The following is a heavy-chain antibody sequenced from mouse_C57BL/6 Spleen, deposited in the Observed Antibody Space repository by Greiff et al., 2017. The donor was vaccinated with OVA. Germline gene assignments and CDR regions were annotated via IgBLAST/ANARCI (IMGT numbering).Heavy chain of an antibody. CDR3: AREMGRDGYYYAMDY. CDR1: GYTFTSSG. Sequence: VKLMESGAELARPGASVKLSCKASGYTFTSSGISWVKQRTGQGLEWIGEIYPRSGNTYYNEKFKGKATLTADKSSRTAYMELRSLTSEDSAVYFCAREMGRDGYYYAMDYWGQGTSVTVSS. J-gene: IGHJ4*01. D-gene: IGHD2-3*01. V-gene: IGHV1-81*01. CDR2: IYPRSGNT.